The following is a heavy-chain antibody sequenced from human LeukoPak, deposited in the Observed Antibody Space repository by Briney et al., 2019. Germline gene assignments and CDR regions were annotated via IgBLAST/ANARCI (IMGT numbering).Heavy chain of an antibody. CDR2: ISWDGGST. J-gene: IGHJ6*03. CDR3: AKVVRPYYYYYYMDV. D-gene: IGHD6-6*01. Sequence: PGGSLRLSCAASGFTVSNNYMSWVRQAPGKGLEWVSLISWDGGSTYYADSVKGRFTISRDNSKNSLYLQMNSLRTEDTALYYCAKVVRPYYYYYYMDVWGKGTTVTVSS. CDR1: GFTVSNNY. V-gene: IGHV3-43*01.